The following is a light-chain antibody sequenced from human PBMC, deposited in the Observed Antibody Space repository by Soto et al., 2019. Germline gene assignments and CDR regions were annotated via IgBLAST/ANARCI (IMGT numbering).Light chain of an antibody. CDR1: QNIRNW. V-gene: IGKV1-5*01. CDR2: HVS. Sequence: DIQMTHSPSTLSASIGDIVTITCRASQNIRNWLAWYQQKPGKAPKLLIYHVSSLESGVPPRFSGSGSGTDFTLTISGLQPDDFATYYCQQYDSYWTFGQGTKVDIK. CDR3: QQYDSYWT. J-gene: IGKJ1*01.